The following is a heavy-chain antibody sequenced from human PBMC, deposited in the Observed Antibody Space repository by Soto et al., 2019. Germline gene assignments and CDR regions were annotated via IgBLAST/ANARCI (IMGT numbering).Heavy chain of an antibody. V-gene: IGHV4-4*02. D-gene: IGHD2-15*01. Sequence: QVQLQESGPGLVKPSGTLSLTCAVSGGSISSSKWWSWVRQPPGKGLEWIGEIYHSGTTNYNPSRKSRVTISVXXSXNEXSLNLTSVTAADTAVDYCSRDPGGVAPYYYYGMDVWGQGTTVTVSS. CDR1: GGSISSSKW. CDR2: IYHSGTT. CDR3: SRDPGGVAPYYYYGMDV. J-gene: IGHJ6*02.